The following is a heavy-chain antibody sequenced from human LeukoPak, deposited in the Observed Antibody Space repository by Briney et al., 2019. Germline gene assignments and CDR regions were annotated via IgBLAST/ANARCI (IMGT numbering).Heavy chain of an antibody. CDR2: ISSSGSTI. CDR1: GFAFSSYE. D-gene: IGHD3-10*02. V-gene: IGHV3-48*03. J-gene: IGHJ6*04. CDR3: AELGITMIGGV. Sequence: GGSLRLSCAASGFAFSSYETNWVRQAPGKGLEWVSYISSSGSTIYYADSVKGRFTISRDNAKNSLYLQMNSLRAEDTAVYYCAELGITMIGGVWGKGTTVTISS.